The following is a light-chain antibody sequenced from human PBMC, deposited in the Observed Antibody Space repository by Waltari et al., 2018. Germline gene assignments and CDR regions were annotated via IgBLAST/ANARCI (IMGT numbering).Light chain of an antibody. CDR3: QVWDHSGIDTYV. J-gene: IGLJ1*01. CDR1: NNVSKS. CDR2: NNS. V-gene: IGLV3-21*04. Sequence: SYVLTQPPSVSLAPGKTARVSFGGHNNVSKSLHLYQQRPGQAPVLVISNNSDRPSGIPERFSGSNSENTATLTISRVEAGDEADYYCQVWDHSGIDTYVFGAGTKVTVL.